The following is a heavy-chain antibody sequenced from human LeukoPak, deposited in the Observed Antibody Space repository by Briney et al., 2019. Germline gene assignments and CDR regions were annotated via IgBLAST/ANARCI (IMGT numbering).Heavy chain of an antibody. D-gene: IGHD6-13*01. CDR2: ISYDGSDK. J-gene: IGHJ5*02. CDR1: GFTFSSYA. CDR3: ATLRPLAAAADFDP. V-gene: IGHV3-30*04. Sequence: GGSLRLSCAASGFTFSSYAMHWVRQAPGKGLEWLAVISYDGSDKYYADSVKGRFTISRDNAKNSPYLQMNSLRAEDTAVYYCATLRPLAAAADFDPWGQGTLVTVSS.